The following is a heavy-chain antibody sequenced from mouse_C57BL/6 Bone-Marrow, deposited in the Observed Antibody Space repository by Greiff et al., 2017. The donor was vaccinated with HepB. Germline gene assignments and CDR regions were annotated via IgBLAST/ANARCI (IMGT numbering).Heavy chain of an antibody. D-gene: IGHD1-1*01. Sequence: QVQLQQPGAELVMPGASVKLSCKASGYTFTSYWMHWVKQRPGQGLEWIGEIDPSDSYTNYNQKFKGKSTLTVDKSSSTAYMQLSSLTSEDSAVYYGVYGSRYNYYAMDYWGQGTSVTVSS. CDR3: VYGSRYNYYAMDY. V-gene: IGHV1-69*01. CDR1: GYTFTSYW. CDR2: IDPSDSYT. J-gene: IGHJ4*01.